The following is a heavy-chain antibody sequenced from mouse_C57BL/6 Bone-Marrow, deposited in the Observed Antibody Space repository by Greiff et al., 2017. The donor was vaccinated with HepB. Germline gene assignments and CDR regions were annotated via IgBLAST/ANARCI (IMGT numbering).Heavy chain of an antibody. Sequence: EVQLQESGPVLVKPGASVKMSCKASGYTFTDYYMNWVKQSHGKRLEWIGVINPYSGGACWNQKVKGKATLTVDKSSSTAYMELNSLTSVDSAVHYWARDGFSLIFLYFDGWFSGTTVTVSS. CDR3: ARDGFSLIFLYFDG. J-gene: IGHJ1*01. CDR1: GYTFTDYY. CDR2: INPYSGGA. D-gene: IGHD1-1*01. V-gene: IGHV1-19*01.